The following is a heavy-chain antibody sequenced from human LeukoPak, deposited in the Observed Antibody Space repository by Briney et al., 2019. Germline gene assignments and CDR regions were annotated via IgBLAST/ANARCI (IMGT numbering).Heavy chain of an antibody. CDR2: ISGSGGST. V-gene: IGHV3-23*01. J-gene: IGHJ3*02. CDR3: AKVFLWFGELSLDAFDI. CDR1: GFTFSSYA. D-gene: IGHD3-10*01. Sequence: GGSLRLSCAASGFTFSSYAMSWVRQAPGKGLEWVSAISGSGGSTYYADSVKGRFTISRDNSKNTLYLQMNSLRAEDTAVYYCAKVFLWFGELSLDAFDIWGQGTMVTVSS.